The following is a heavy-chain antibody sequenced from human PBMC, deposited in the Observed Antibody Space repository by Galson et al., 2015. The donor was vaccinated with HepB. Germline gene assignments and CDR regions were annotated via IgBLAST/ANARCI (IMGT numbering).Heavy chain of an antibody. D-gene: IGHD2-21*02. CDR2: ISSSSSYI. V-gene: IGHV3-21*01. CDR3: ASLLAYCGGDCYSNYYYYGMDV. Sequence: SLRLSCAASGFTFSSYSMNWVRQAPGKGLEWVSSISSSSSYIYYADSVKGRFTISRDNAKNSLYLQMNRLRAEDTAVYYCASLLAYCGGDCYSNYYYYGMDVWGQGTTVTVSS. J-gene: IGHJ6*02. CDR1: GFTFSSYS.